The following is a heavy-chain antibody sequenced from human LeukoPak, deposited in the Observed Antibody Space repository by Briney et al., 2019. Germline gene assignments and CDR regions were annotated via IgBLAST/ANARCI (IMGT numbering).Heavy chain of an antibody. D-gene: IGHD6-19*01. J-gene: IGHJ4*02. CDR2: IYTSGST. CDR1: GGSISSYY. V-gene: IGHV4-4*07. Sequence: SETLPLTCTVSGGSISSYYWSWIRQPAGKGLEWIGRIYTSGSTNYNPSLKSRVTISVDKSKNQFSLKLSSVTAADTAVYYCARAVAVAAPFDYWGQGTLVTVSS. CDR3: ARAVAVAAPFDY.